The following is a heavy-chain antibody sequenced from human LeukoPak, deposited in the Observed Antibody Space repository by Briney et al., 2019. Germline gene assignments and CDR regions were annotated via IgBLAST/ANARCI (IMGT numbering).Heavy chain of an antibody. V-gene: IGHV4-39*01. CDR3: ARHSRITGTTEYDAFDI. Sequence: SETLSLTCTVSGGSISSSSYYWGWIRQPPGKGLEWIGSIYYSGSTYYNPSLKSRVTISVDTSKNQFSLKLSSVTAADTAVYYCARHSRITGTTEYDAFDIWGQGTMVTVSS. CDR2: IYYSGST. CDR1: GGSISSSSYY. D-gene: IGHD1-7*01. J-gene: IGHJ3*02.